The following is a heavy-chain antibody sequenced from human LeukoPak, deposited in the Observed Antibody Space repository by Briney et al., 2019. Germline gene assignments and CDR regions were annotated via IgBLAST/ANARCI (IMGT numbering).Heavy chain of an antibody. J-gene: IGHJ4*02. V-gene: IGHV3-7*01. CDR3: ARDSGDRPQAVGYFFDY. D-gene: IGHD7-27*01. Sequence: GGSLRLSCAASGFTFSSYWMSWVRQAPGKGLEWVANIKHDETETYYADAVRGRFTITRDNAKNSLYLQMDNLRGEDTDVYYCARDSGDRPQAVGYFFDYWGQGSLVTVSS. CDR1: GFTFSSYW. CDR2: IKHDETET.